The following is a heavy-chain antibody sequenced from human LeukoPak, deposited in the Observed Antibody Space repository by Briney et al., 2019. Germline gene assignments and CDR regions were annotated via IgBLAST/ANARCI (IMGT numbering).Heavy chain of an antibody. CDR1: GFTFSSYS. Sequence: GSLRLSCAASGFTFSSYSMNWVRQPPGKGLEWIGEINHSGSTNYNASLKSRVTISVDTSKNQFSLKLSSVTAADTAVYYCARVTYQQWLEPDYYYYYMDVWGKGTTVTISS. CDR3: ARVTYQQWLEPDYYYYYMDV. V-gene: IGHV4-34*01. J-gene: IGHJ6*03. CDR2: INHSGST. D-gene: IGHD6-19*01.